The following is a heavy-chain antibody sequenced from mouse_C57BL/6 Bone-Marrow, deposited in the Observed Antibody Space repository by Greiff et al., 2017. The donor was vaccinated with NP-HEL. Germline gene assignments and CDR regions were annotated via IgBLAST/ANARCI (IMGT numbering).Heavy chain of an antibody. J-gene: IGHJ1*03. D-gene: IGHD3-3*01. Sequence: EVKLMESEGGLVQPGSSMKLSCTASGFTFSDYYMAWVRQVPEKGLEWVATINYDGSSTYYLDSLKSRFIISRDNAKNILYLQMSSLKSEDTATYYCARDRGTGYFDVWGTGTTVTVSS. CDR1: GFTFSDYY. V-gene: IGHV5-16*01. CDR3: ARDRGTGYFDV. CDR2: INYDGSST.